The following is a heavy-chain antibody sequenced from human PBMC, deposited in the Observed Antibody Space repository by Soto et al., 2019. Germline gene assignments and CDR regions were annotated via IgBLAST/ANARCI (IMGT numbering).Heavy chain of an antibody. CDR1: GFTVSSNY. CDR2: IYNGGST. V-gene: IGHV3-66*01. Sequence: PGGSLRLSCAASGFTVSSNYMSWVRQAPGKGLEWVSVIYNGGSTYSADSVKGRFTISRDNSKNTLYLQMNSLRAEDTAVYYCARAHSSGWYGAFDIWGQGTMVT. J-gene: IGHJ3*02. CDR3: ARAHSSGWYGAFDI. D-gene: IGHD6-19*01.